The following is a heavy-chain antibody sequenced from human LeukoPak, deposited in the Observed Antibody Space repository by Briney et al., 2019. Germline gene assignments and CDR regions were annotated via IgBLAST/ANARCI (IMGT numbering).Heavy chain of an antibody. J-gene: IGHJ6*03. Sequence: ASVKVSCKASGYTFTSYAMHWVRQAPGQRLEWMGWSNAGNGNTKYSQEFQGRVTITRDTSASTAYMELSSLRSEDTAVYYCARTQDVTYYYYYMDVWGKGTTVTVSS. CDR3: ARTQDVTYYYYYMDV. CDR2: SNAGNGNT. V-gene: IGHV1-3*02. CDR1: GYTFTSYA. D-gene: IGHD2-21*02.